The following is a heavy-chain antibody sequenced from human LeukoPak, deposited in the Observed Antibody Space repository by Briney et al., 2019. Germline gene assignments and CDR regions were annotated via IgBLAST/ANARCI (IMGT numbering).Heavy chain of an antibody. CDR3: ATGPPSQYCSSTSCYYNYFDY. CDR2: FDPEDGET. J-gene: IGHJ4*02. V-gene: IGHV1-24*01. CDR1: GYTLTELS. D-gene: IGHD2-2*01. Sequence: ASVKVSCKVSGYTLTELSMHWVRQAPGKGLEWMGGFDPEDGETIYAQKFQGRVTMTEDTSTDTAYMELSSLRSEDTGVYYCATGPPSQYCSSTSCYYNYFDYWGQGTLVTVSS.